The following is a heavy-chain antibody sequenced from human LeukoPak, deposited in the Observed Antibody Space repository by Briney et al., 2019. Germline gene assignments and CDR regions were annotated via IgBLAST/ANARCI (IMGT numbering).Heavy chain of an antibody. J-gene: IGHJ4*02. CDR1: GFTFSSYA. V-gene: IGHV3-23*01. CDR3: AKEGEWELQYYFDY. CDR2: ISGSGGST. D-gene: IGHD1-26*01. Sequence: GGSPRLSCAASGFTFSSYAMSWVRQAPGKGLEWVSAISGSGGSTYYADSVKGRFTISRDNSKNTLYLQMNSLGAEDTAVYYCAKEGEWELQYYFDYWGQGTLVTVSS.